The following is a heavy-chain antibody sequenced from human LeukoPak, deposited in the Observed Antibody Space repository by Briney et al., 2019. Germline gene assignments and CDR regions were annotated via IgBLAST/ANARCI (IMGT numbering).Heavy chain of an antibody. CDR1: GFTFSSYG. Sequence: GGSLRLSCAASGFTFSSYGMHWVRQAPGKGLEWVAFIRYDGSNKYYADSVKGRFTISRDNSKNTLYLQMNSLRAEDTAVYYCAKDDDSSGYYPYYFDYWGQGTLVTVSS. CDR3: AKDDDSSGYYPYYFDY. J-gene: IGHJ4*02. V-gene: IGHV3-30*02. CDR2: IRYDGSNK. D-gene: IGHD3-22*01.